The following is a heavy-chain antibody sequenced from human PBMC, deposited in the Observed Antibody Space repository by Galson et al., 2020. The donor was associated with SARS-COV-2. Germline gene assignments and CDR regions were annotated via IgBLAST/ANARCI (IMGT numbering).Heavy chain of an antibody. Sequence: SETLSLTCTVSGGSISSYYWSWIRQPPGKGLEWIGYIYYSGSTNYNPSLKSRVTISVDTSKNQSSLKLSSVTAADTAVYYCASAYSSSWYWYFDLWGRGTLVTVSS. CDR2: IYYSGST. CDR3: ASAYSSSWYWYFDL. D-gene: IGHD6-13*01. J-gene: IGHJ2*01. CDR1: GGSISSYY. V-gene: IGHV4-59*01.